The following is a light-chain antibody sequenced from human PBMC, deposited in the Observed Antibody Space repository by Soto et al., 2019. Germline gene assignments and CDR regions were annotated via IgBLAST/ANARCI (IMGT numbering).Light chain of an antibody. CDR1: SSDIGGHNY. J-gene: IGLJ2*01. V-gene: IGLV2-14*01. CDR3: SSYTTTRTVV. CDR2: EVS. Sequence: QSALTQPASVSGSPGQSITVSCTGTSSDIGGHNYVSWYQQHPGKVPKLIMYEVSNRPSGVSNRFSGSKSGNTASLTVSGLQAEDEADYYCSSYTTTRTVVFGGGTKLTVL.